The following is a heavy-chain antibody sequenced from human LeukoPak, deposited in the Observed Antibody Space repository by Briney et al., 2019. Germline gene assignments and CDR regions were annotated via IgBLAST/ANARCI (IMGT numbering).Heavy chain of an antibody. D-gene: IGHD2-8*02. Sequence: SETLSLTCTDPGGSLSGYYWSWIRQPAGKGLAWIGRIYTSGSTNYNPSLKSRVTMSVDTSKNQFSLKLSSVTAADTALYYCARDSTGDRIFEYWGQGTLVTVSS. CDR3: ARDSTGDRIFEY. CDR2: IYTSGST. J-gene: IGHJ4*02. CDR1: GGSLSGYY. V-gene: IGHV4-4*07.